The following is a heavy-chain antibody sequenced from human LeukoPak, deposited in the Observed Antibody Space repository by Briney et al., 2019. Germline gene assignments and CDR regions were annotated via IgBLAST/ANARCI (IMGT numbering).Heavy chain of an antibody. CDR2: IYYSGST. CDR3: ARDGRAVYYYGMDV. Sequence: PSETLSLTCTVSGGSISSYYWSWIRQPPGKGLEWIGYIYYSGSTNYNPSLKSRVTISVDTSKNQFSLKLSSVTAADTAVYYCARDGRAVYYYGMDVWGQGTTVTVSS. CDR1: GGSISSYY. J-gene: IGHJ6*02. D-gene: IGHD2-15*01. V-gene: IGHV4-59*01.